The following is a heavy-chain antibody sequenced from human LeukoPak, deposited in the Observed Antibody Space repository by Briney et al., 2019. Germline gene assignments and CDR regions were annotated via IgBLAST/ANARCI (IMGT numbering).Heavy chain of an antibody. D-gene: IGHD3-3*01. CDR2: IYYSGST. CDR1: GGSISSYY. CDR3: ARQPVRVITIFGVVISGMDV. V-gene: IGHV4-59*08. Sequence: SETLSLTCTVSGGSISSYYWSWIRQPPGKGLEWIGYIYYSGSTNYNPSLKSRATISVDTSNNQYSLKLSSVTAADAAEYYWARQPVRVITIFGVVISGMDVWGQGTTVTVSS. J-gene: IGHJ6*02.